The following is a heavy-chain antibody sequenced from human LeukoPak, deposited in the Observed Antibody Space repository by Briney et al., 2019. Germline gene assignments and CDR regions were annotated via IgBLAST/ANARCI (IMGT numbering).Heavy chain of an antibody. J-gene: IGHJ6*03. CDR2: ISSSGSTI. Sequence: GGSLRLSCAASGFTFSSYEMNWVRQAPGKGLEWVSYISSSGSTIYYADSVKGRFTISRDNAKNSLYLQMNSLRAEDTAVYYCARDYYYYMDVWGKGTTVTISS. V-gene: IGHV3-48*03. CDR3: ARDYYYYMDV. CDR1: GFTFSSYE.